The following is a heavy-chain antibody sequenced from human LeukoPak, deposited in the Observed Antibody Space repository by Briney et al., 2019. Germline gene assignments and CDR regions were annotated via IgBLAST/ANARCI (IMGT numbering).Heavy chain of an antibody. V-gene: IGHV3-30*18. D-gene: IGHD6-19*01. CDR3: AKDYKVAGPNWFDP. CDR1: GFTFSSYG. Sequence: PGGSLRLSCAASGFTFSSYGMHWVRQAPGKGLEWVAVISYDGSNKYYADSVKGRFTISRDNSKNTLYLQMNSLRAEDTAVYYCAKDYKVAGPNWFDPWGQGTLVTVSS. J-gene: IGHJ5*02. CDR2: ISYDGSNK.